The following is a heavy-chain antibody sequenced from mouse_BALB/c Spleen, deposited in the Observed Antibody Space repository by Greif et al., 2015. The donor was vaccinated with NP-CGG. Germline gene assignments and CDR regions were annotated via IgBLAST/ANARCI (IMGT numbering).Heavy chain of an antibody. CDR2: IRNKANGYTT. CDR1: GFTFTDYY. D-gene: IGHD4-1*01. V-gene: IGHV7-3*02. J-gene: IGHJ4*01. CDR3: ARDELGAMDY. Sequence: EVKLMESGGGLVQPGGSLRLSCATSGFTFTDYYMSWVRQPPGKALEWLGFIRNKANGYTTEYSASVKGRFTISRDNSQSILYLQMNTLRAEDSATYYCARDELGAMDYWGQGTSVTVSS.